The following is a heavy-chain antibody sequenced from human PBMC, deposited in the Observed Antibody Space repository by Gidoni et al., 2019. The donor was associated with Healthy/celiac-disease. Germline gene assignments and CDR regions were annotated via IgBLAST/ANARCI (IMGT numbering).Heavy chain of an antibody. J-gene: IGHJ4*02. V-gene: IGHV4-39*01. CDR1: GGSISSSSYY. CDR2: IYYSGST. CDR3: ARHVPGIAAAGTFFDY. D-gene: IGHD6-13*01. Sequence: QLQLQESGPGLVKPSETLSLTCTVSGGSISSSSYYWGWIRQPPGKGLEWIGSIYYSGSTYYNPSLKSRVTISVDTSKNQFSLKLSSVTAADTAVYYCARHVPGIAAAGTFFDYWGQGTLVTVSS.